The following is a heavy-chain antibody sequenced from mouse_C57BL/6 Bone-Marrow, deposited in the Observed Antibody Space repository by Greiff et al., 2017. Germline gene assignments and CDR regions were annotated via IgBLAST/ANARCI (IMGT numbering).Heavy chain of an antibody. V-gene: IGHV12-3*01. CDR3: ARDGLALRKPL. CDR2: ITHSGET. D-gene: IGHD1-1*01. J-gene: IGHJ2*01. Sequence: QVQLQQSGPGLVKPSQSLFLTCSITGFPITSGYYWICIRQSPGNPLEWMGYITHSGETFYNPSLPSPITITRETSKNQFFLQMNTVTTEDTAMYYCARDGLALRKPLRGQGTTLTVSS. CDR1: GFPITSGYY.